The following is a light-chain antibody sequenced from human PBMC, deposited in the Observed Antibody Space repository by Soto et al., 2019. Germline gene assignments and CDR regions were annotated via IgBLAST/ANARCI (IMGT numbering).Light chain of an antibody. Sequence: IQVALSRSEVCGVGEECSISRSRASQSIGSWLAWYQQKPGKAPKLLIYDASSLESGVPSRFSGSGSGTEFTLTISSLQPDDFSSYNCHQYNSYWKFGEGTKVDIK. V-gene: IGKV1-5*01. CDR2: DAS. CDR3: HQYNSYWK. CDR1: QSIGSW. J-gene: IGKJ1*01.